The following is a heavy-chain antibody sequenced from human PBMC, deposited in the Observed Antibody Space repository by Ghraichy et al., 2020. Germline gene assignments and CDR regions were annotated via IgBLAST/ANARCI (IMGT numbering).Heavy chain of an antibody. J-gene: IGHJ6*02. CDR1: GFTFDDYA. V-gene: IGHV3-9*01. CDR3: AKDERYCSSTSCYYYYGMDV. CDR2: ISWNSGSI. Sequence: GGSLRLSCAASGFTFDDYAMHWVRQAPGKGLEWVSGISWNSGSIGYADSVKGRFTISRDNAKNSLYLQMNSLRAEDTALYYCAKDERYCSSTSCYYYYGMDVWGQGTTVTVSS. D-gene: IGHD2-2*01.